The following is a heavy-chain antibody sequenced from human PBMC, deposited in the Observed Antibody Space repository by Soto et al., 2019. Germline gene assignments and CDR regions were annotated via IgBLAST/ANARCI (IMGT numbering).Heavy chain of an antibody. D-gene: IGHD6-19*01. J-gene: IGHJ3*01. V-gene: IGHV4-39*01. CDR1: GVSIISSSYY. CDR3: AAPNYSSGWSNNDDFDF. CDR2: IYYSGST. Sequence: SETLSLTCTVSGVSIISSSYYWVWIRQPPGKGLEWIGSIYYSGSTYYNPSLKSRVTISVDTSKNQFSLKLSSVTAADTAVYYCAAPNYSSGWSNNDDFDFWGQGTMVNVSS.